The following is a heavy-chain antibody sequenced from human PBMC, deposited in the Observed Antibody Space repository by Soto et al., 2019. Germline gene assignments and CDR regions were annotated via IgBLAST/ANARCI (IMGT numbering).Heavy chain of an antibody. D-gene: IGHD2-15*01. CDR2: ISSDGSNK. CDR3: ARMASFYCSGGSCYPTYGMDV. Sequence: QVQLVESGGGVVQPGRSLRLPCAASGFTFSSYAMHWVRQAPGKGLEWVAVISSDGSNKYYADSVKGRFTISRDNSKNTLYLQMNSLRAEDTAVYYCARMASFYCSGGSCYPTYGMDVWGQGTTVTVSS. CDR1: GFTFSSYA. V-gene: IGHV3-30-3*01. J-gene: IGHJ6*02.